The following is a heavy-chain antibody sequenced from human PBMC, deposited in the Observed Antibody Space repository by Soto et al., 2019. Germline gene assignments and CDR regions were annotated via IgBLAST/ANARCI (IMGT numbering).Heavy chain of an antibody. CDR1: GFPLSDSA. D-gene: IGHD2-15*01. Sequence: EVQLVESGGGLVQLGGSLKLACLASGFPLSDSAIHWVRKASGKGLEWVGRLRSKTNNYATTYGAPVRGRFTLSRDDSKNTAYLQMNNLESEDAAVYYCTGHAGGQVEHSFYYDFMDVWGKGTTVSV. CDR3: TGHAGGQVEHSFYYDFMDV. CDR2: LRSKTNNYAT. V-gene: IGHV3-73*01. J-gene: IGHJ6*03.